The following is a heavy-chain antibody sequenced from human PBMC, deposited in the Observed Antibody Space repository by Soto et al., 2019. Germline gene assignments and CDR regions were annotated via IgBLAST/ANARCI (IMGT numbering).Heavy chain of an antibody. CDR2: ISYDGSNK. V-gene: IGHV3-30*18. Sequence: QVQLVESGGGVVQPGRSLRLSCAASGFTFSSYGMHWVRQAPGKGLEWVAVISYDGSNKYYADSVKGRFTISRDNSKNTLYLQMNSLRAEDTAVYYCAKDRDGEFLDYWGQGTLVTVSS. CDR3: AKDRDGEFLDY. CDR1: GFTFSSYG. J-gene: IGHJ4*02. D-gene: IGHD4-17*01.